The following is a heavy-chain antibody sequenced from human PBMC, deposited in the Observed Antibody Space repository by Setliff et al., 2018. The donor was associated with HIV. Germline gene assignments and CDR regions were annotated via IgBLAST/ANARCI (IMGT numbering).Heavy chain of an antibody. J-gene: IGHJ4*02. CDR3: AKTSPKDGYSSDF. CDR1: GGTFSSYA. Sequence: GASVKVSCKASGGTFSSYAISWVRQAPGQGLEWMGWISAYNGHTNYAQKFQDRVTMTTDTSTNTAYMELSSLGSDDTAVYYCAKTSPKDGYSSDFWGQGTPVTVSS. D-gene: IGHD4-4*01. CDR2: ISAYNGHT. V-gene: IGHV1-18*01.